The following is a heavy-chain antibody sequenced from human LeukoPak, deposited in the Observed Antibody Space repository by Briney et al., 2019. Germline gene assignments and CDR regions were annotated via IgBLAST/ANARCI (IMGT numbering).Heavy chain of an antibody. J-gene: IGHJ3*02. Sequence: PGGSLRLSCAASGFTFSSYSMNWVRQAPGKGLEWVSGISWNSGNTGYAGSVKGRFTISRDNAKNSLYLQMNSLRAEDTALYYCARVTYYYDSSGGNDAFDIWGQGTMVTVSS. D-gene: IGHD3-22*01. CDR3: ARVTYYYDSSGGNDAFDI. CDR1: GFTFSSYS. V-gene: IGHV3-9*01. CDR2: ISWNSGNT.